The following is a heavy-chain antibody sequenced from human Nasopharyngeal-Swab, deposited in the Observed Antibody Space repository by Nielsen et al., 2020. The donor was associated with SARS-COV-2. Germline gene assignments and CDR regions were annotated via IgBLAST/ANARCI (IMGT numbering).Heavy chain of an antibody. CDR2: IYSGGST. D-gene: IGHD2-2*01. CDR3: ARDRGSPQLLVERSYGMDV. CDR1: GFTVSSNY. J-gene: IGHJ6*02. V-gene: IGHV3-53*01. Sequence: GRSLRLSCAASGFTVSSNYMSWVRQAPGKGLEWVSVIYSGGSTYYADSVKGRFTISRDNSKNTLYLQMNSLRAEDTAVYYCARDRGSPQLLVERSYGMDVWGQGTTVTVSS.